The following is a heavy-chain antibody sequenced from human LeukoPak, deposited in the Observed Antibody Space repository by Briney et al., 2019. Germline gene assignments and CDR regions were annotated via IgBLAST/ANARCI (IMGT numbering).Heavy chain of an antibody. J-gene: IGHJ4*02. D-gene: IGHD2-2*01. V-gene: IGHV3-21*01. Sequence: GGSLRLSCAASGFTFSDYAMNWVRQAPGKGLEWVSSISSGGSYISYADSVKGRFTVSRDNAKDSLFLQMRSLRDEDTAVYYYARGPALYCTSSSCLDGVDWGQGTLVSVSS. CDR2: ISSGGSYI. CDR3: ARGPALYCTSSSCLDGVD. CDR1: GFTFSDYA.